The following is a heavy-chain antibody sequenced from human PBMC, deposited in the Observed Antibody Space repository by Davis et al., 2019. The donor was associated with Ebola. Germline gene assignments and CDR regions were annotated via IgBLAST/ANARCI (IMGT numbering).Heavy chain of an antibody. CDR3: ARNWVVGATGWFDP. CDR2: ISDTGDST. D-gene: IGHD2-15*01. Sequence: GESLKISCAASRLTFDTYAMAWVRRAPGKGLEWVSSISDTGDSTYYAASVKGRFTITRDNSKDTLFLQLNSLRIEDTAVYFCARNWVVGATGWFDPWGQGTLVTVSS. V-gene: IGHV3-23*01. J-gene: IGHJ5*02. CDR1: RLTFDTYA.